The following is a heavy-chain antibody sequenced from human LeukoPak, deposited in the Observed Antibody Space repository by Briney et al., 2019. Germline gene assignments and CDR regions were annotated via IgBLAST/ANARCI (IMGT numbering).Heavy chain of an antibody. CDR2: IANTGST. D-gene: IGHD2-2*01. J-gene: IGHJ4*02. V-gene: IGHV4-59*08. Sequence: SETLSLTCTVSGDSISSYYWSWMRQPPGKGLEWIGHIANTGSTKYNPSLKSRVTISLDTSKNQFSLKLTSVSATDTAVYYCAGDITTSWYYYWGRGTLVTVPS. CDR1: GDSISSYY. CDR3: AGDITTSWYYY.